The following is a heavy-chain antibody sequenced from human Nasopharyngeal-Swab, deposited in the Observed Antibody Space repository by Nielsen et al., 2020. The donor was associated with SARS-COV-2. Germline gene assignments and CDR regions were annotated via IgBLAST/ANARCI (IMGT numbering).Heavy chain of an antibody. CDR2: INHSGST. CDR3: ARANRSGIFGVVLNFDY. D-gene: IGHD3-3*01. V-gene: IGHV4-34*01. J-gene: IGHJ4*02. Sequence: WIRQPPGKGLEWIGEINHSGSTNYNPSLKSRVTISVDTSKNQFSLKLSPVTAADTAVYYCARANRSGIFGVVLNFDYWGQGTLVTVSS.